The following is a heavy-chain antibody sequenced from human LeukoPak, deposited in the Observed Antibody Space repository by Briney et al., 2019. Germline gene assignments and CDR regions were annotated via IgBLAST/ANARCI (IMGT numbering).Heavy chain of an antibody. CDR3: ARTYFAPYYFDY. V-gene: IGHV4-59*01. CDR2: IYYSGST. J-gene: IGHJ4*02. Sequence: SETLSLTCTVSGVSISSYYWSWIRQPPGKGLEWIGYIYYSGSTNYNPSLKSRVTISVDTSKNQFSLKLSSVTAADTAVYYCARTYFAPYYFDYWGQGTLVTVSS. CDR1: GVSISSYY. D-gene: IGHD3-10*01.